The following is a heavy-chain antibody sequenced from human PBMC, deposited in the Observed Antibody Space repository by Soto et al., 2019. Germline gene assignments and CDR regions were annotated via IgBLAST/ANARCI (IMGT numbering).Heavy chain of an antibody. CDR3: ARDMYSSDYVVKWFEP. V-gene: IGHV3-30-3*01. CDR1: GFSFSSYA. D-gene: IGHD6-19*01. Sequence: QVRLVESGGGVVQPGRSLRLSCTASGFSFSSYAMYWFRQPPGKGLEWVAVISHDGINKHYADSVKGRVTVSRDNSNHSLDLQLNSLRGEDTAMYYCARDMYSSDYVVKWFEPWGQGTLVTVSS. J-gene: IGHJ5*02. CDR2: ISHDGINK.